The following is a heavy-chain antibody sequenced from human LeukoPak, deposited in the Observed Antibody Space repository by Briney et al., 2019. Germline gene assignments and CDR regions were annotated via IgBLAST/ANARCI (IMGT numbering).Heavy chain of an antibody. V-gene: IGHV3-23*01. J-gene: IGHJ4*02. Sequence: GGSLRLSCAASGFTFSSYDMSWVRQAPGKGLEWVSSISGSGGSTYYADSVKGRFTIPRDNSKNTLYLQMNSLRAEDTAVYYCAKDLYCSSTSCYEAVYWGQGTLVTVSS. CDR1: GFTFSSYD. D-gene: IGHD2-2*01. CDR2: ISGSGGST. CDR3: AKDLYCSSTSCYEAVY.